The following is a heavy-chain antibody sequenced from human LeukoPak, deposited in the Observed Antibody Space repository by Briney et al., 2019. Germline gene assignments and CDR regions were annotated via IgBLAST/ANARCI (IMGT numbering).Heavy chain of an antibody. CDR3: ARDSSNMVRGHYYYGMDV. CDR2: IYYSGST. CDR1: GGSISSGGYY. Sequence: SQTLSLTCTVSGGSISSGGYYWSWIRQHPGKALEWIGYIYYSGSTYYNPSLKSRVTISVDTSKNQFSLKLSSVTAADTAVYYCARDSSNMVRGHYYYGMDVWGQGTTVTVSS. D-gene: IGHD3-10*01. J-gene: IGHJ6*02. V-gene: IGHV4-31*03.